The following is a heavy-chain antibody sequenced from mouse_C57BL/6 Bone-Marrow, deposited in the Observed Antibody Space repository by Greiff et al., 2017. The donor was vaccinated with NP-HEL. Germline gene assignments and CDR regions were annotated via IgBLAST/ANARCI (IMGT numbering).Heavy chain of an antibody. V-gene: IGHV1-81*01. J-gene: IGHJ3*01. Sequence: VKLQESGAELARPGASVKLSCKASGYTFTSYGISWVKQRTGQGLEWIGEIYPRSGNTYYNEKFKGKATLTADKSSSTAYMELRSLTSEDSAVYFCARDQGANFLFAYWGQGTLVTVSA. CDR3: ARDQGANFLFAY. CDR1: GYTFTSYG. CDR2: IYPRSGNT. D-gene: IGHD3-1*01.